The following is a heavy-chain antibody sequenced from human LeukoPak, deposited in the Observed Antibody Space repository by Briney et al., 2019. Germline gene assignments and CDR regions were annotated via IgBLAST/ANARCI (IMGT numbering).Heavy chain of an antibody. Sequence: GGSLRLSCVVSGFTFTNYVVHWVRQAPGKGLEWVTLVSSDGGIKYYADSVKGRFSVSRDISKNTLYLQMNSLRVDDTAVYYCARDSETTPIHVLGYWGQGTLVTVSS. D-gene: IGHD2-15*01. CDR1: GFTFTNYV. CDR2: VSSDGGIK. V-gene: IGHV3-30-3*01. J-gene: IGHJ4*02. CDR3: ARDSETTPIHVLGY.